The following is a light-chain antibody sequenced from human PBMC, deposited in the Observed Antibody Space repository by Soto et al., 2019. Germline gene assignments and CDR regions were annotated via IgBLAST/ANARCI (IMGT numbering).Light chain of an antibody. Sequence: EIVFTHCPGNLSLSPGDRATLSCRASQSLRESNLAWYQRKSGQAPRLLIYGASNRATGVPDRFSGSGSGTDFTFTISRLEPEDFAVDYCPQYDRSPWTFGGGTKVDIK. CDR2: GAS. J-gene: IGKJ4*01. CDR3: PQYDRSPWT. V-gene: IGKV3-20*01. CDR1: QSLRESN.